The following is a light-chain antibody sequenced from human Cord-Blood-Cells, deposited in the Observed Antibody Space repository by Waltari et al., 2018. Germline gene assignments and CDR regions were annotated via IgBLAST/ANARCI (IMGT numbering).Light chain of an antibody. CDR3: AAWDDSLNGYV. CDR2: SNN. J-gene: IGLJ1*01. Sequence: QSVLTQPPSASVTPGQRVTISCSGSSSNIGRNTVNWYQQLPGTAPKLLIYSNNQRPSGVPDRFSGSKSGTSASLAISGLQSEDEADYYCAAWDDSLNGYVFGTGTKVTVL. V-gene: IGLV1-44*01. CDR1: SSNIGRNT.